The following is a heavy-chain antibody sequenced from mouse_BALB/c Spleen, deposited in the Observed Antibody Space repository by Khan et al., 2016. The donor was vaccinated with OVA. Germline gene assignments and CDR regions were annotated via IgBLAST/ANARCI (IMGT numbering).Heavy chain of an antibody. CDR2: ISSDGDYT. CDR1: GFTFSTYA. CDR3: ARSPYGNFAY. D-gene: IGHD2-1*01. Sequence: EVQLQESGGGLVKSGGSLKLSCAASGFTFSTYAMSWVRQTPEKRLEWVATISSDGDYTYYPDNVTGRFTISRDNAKNTLYLQMSSLRSEDTAMYYCARSPYGNFAYWGQGTLVTVSA. J-gene: IGHJ3*01. V-gene: IGHV5-9-3*01.